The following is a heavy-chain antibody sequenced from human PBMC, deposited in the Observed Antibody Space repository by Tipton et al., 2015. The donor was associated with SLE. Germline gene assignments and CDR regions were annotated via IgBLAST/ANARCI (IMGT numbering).Heavy chain of an antibody. Sequence: TLSLTCTVSGGSISSHDWSWIRQPPGKGLEWIGSIYYSGNANSNPSLKSRVTISVDTSKNQFSLKLSSVTAADTAVYYCATSSRHHYWYFDLWGRGTLVTVSS. CDR2: IYYSGNA. D-gene: IGHD6-13*01. V-gene: IGHV4-59*11. CDR1: GGSISSHD. J-gene: IGHJ2*01. CDR3: ATSSRHHYWYFDL.